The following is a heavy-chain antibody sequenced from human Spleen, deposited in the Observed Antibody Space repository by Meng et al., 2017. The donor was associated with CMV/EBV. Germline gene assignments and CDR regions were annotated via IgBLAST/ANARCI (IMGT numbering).Heavy chain of an antibody. Sequence: GESLKISCAASGFTFSSYAMHWVRQAPGKGLEWVAVISYDGSNKYYADSVKGRFTISRDNSKNTLYLQMNSLRGEDTAVYYCARQQLWGQGTLVTVSS. V-gene: IGHV3-30*04. CDR2: ISYDGSNK. CDR1: GFTFSSYA. J-gene: IGHJ4*02. D-gene: IGHD6-13*01. CDR3: ARQQL.